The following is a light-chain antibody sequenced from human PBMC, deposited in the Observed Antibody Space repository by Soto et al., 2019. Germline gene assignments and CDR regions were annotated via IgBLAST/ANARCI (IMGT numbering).Light chain of an antibody. J-gene: IGLJ3*02. CDR3: SSYTSVSTLV. CDR2: DVN. CDR1: SCDVGGSNS. V-gene: IGLV2-14*01. Sequence: QSVLTQPASVSGSPGQSSTISCTGTSCDVGGSNSVSWYQHHPGKAPKLMIYDVNNRPSGVSNRFSGSKSGNTASLTISGLQPDDEADYYCSSYTSVSTLVFGGGTQLTVL.